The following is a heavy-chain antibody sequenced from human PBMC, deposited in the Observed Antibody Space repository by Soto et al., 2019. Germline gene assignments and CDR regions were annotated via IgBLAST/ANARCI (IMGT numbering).Heavy chain of an antibody. Sequence: ASVKVSCKASGYTFTSYAMHWVRQAPAQRLEWMGWINAGNGNTKYSQKFQGRVTITRDTSASTAYMELSSLRSEDTAVYYCAKDYYDSSGYYPPALLFDYWGQGTLVTVSS. CDR2: INAGNGNT. CDR3: AKDYYDSSGYYPPALLFDY. J-gene: IGHJ4*02. D-gene: IGHD3-22*01. V-gene: IGHV1-3*01. CDR1: GYTFTSYA.